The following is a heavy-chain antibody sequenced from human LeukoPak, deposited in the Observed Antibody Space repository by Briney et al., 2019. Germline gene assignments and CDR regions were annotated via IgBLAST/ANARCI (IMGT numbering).Heavy chain of an antibody. CDR1: GGSISSGSYY. CDR2: IYTSGST. CDR3: AREGRPKGYFDY. V-gene: IGHV4-61*02. J-gene: IGHJ4*02. Sequence: SETLSLTCTVSGGSISSGSYYWSWIRQPAGKGLEWIGRIYTSGSTNYNPSLKSRVTISVDTSKNQFSLKLSSVTAADTAVYYCAREGRPKGYFDYWGQGTLVTVSS.